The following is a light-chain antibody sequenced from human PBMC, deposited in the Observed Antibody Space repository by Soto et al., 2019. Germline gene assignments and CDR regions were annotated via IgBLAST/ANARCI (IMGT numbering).Light chain of an antibody. CDR1: QTVSTN. Sequence: EIVMTRSPDTLSVSPGVRATLSCRASQTVSTNLAWYQQKPGQAPRLLIYGASTRATGVPDRFSGSGSRTEFTLTISSLQSEDFAVYYCQQYNSWPPLTFGQGTKVEIK. V-gene: IGKV3-15*01. CDR2: GAS. CDR3: QQYNSWPPLT. J-gene: IGKJ1*01.